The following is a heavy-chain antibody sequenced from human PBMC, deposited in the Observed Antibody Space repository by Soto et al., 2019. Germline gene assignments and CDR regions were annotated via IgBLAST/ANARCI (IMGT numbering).Heavy chain of an antibody. CDR2: ISYDGSNK. CDR3: AKDEPYGVRMKAQYYFDY. V-gene: IGHV3-30*18. J-gene: IGHJ4*02. D-gene: IGHD4-17*01. Sequence: QVQLVESGGGVVQPGRSLRLSCAASGFTFSSYGMHWVRQAPGKGLEWVAVISYDGSNKYYADSVKGRFTISRDNSKNTLYLQMNSLRAEDTAVYYCAKDEPYGVRMKAQYYFDYWGQGTLVTVSS. CDR1: GFTFSSYG.